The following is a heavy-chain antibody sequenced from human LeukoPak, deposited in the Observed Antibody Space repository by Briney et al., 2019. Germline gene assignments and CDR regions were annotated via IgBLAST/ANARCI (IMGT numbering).Heavy chain of an antibody. J-gene: IGHJ4*02. V-gene: IGHV4-59*04. D-gene: IGHD6-13*01. CDR3: ARSDKAAAGPFDY. Sequence: PGGSLRLSCGASGFTVSNHYMTWVRQPPGKGLEWIGTIFYSGSTYYNPSLKSRVTMSVDTSKNQFSLTLSSVTAADTAVYYCARSDKAAAGPFDYWGQGTLVTVSS. CDR2: IFYSGST. CDR1: GFTVSNHY.